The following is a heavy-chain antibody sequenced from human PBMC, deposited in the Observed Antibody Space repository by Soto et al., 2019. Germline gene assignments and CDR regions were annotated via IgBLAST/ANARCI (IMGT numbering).Heavy chain of an antibody. CDR3: ARDQDSSGWSRY. CDR1: GDTFSSYA. Sequence: EASVKVSCKSSGDTFSSYAITWVRQAPGQGLEWMGWIIPIFGTANYAQKFQGRVTITRDKSASTAYMELSSLRSEDTAVYYCARDQDSSGWSRYWGQGTQVTVSS. V-gene: IGHV1-69*05. J-gene: IGHJ4*02. CDR2: IIPIFGTA. D-gene: IGHD6-19*01.